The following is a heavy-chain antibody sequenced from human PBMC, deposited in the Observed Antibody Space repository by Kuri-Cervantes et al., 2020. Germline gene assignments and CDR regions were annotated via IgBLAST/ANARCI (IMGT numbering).Heavy chain of an antibody. Sequence: SETLSLTCTVSGGSISSSSYYWGWIRQPPGKGLEWIGSIYYSGSTNYNPSLKSRVTISVDTSKNQFSLKLNSVTAADTAVYFCARYRRGEGKGFDYWGQGTLVTVSS. CDR1: GGSISSSSYY. D-gene: IGHD1-14*01. CDR3: ARYRRGEGKGFDY. CDR2: IYYSGST. V-gene: IGHV4-39*07. J-gene: IGHJ4*02.